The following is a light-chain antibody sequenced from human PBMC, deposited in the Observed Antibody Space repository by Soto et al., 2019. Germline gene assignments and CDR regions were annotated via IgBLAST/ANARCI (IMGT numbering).Light chain of an antibody. Sequence: QSVLTQSPSASASLGASVKLTCTLSSGHSSYAIAWHQQQPEKGPRHLMKLNSDGSHSKGDGLPDRFSGSSSGAERYLTISSLQSEDEADYYCQTWGTGPAVFGGGTQLTVL. V-gene: IGLV4-69*01. CDR2: LNSDGSH. J-gene: IGLJ7*01. CDR3: QTWGTGPAV. CDR1: SGHSSYA.